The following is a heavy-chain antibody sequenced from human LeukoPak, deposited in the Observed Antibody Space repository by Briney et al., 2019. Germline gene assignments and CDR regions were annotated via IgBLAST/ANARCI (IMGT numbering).Heavy chain of an antibody. CDR2: IYYSGST. CDR3: ATTGGLTGNAFGI. J-gene: IGHJ3*02. CDR1: GGSISSGGYY. V-gene: IGHV4-31*03. D-gene: IGHD3-10*01. Sequence: PSETLSLTCTVSGGSISSGGYYWSWIRQHPGKGLEWIGYIYYSGSTYYNPSLKSRVTISVDTSKNQFSLKLSSVTAADTAVYYCATTGGLTGNAFGIWGQGTMVTVSS.